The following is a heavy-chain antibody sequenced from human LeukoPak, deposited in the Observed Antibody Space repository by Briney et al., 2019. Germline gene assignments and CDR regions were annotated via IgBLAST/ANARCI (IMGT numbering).Heavy chain of an antibody. CDR1: GFTFSSTT. CDR2: ITAIDGRT. Sequence: PGGSLRLPCVASGFTFSSTTMGWVRQAPERGLEWVSSITAIDGRTYYADSVRGRFTISRDNSKNTVYLQLNSLRAGDTAIYYCTKDRRGPAAGTWYFDSWGQGTLVTVSS. V-gene: IGHV3-23*01. J-gene: IGHJ4*02. D-gene: IGHD6-13*01. CDR3: TKDRRGPAAGTWYFDS.